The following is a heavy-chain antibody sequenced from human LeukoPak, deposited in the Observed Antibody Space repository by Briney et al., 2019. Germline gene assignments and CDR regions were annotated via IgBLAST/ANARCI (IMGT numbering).Heavy chain of an antibody. V-gene: IGHV4-4*07. CDR3: ARDMYYDSSGYTYYYYYGMDV. Sequence: PSETLSLTCTVSVGAISSYYWSSIRQPAGKGLEWIGRIYTSGSTHYNPSLKSRVTMSVDTSNNQFSLKLSSLTAADTAVYYCARDMYYDSSGYTYYYYYGMDVWGQGTTVTVSS. D-gene: IGHD3-22*01. CDR1: VGAISSYY. CDR2: IYTSGST. J-gene: IGHJ6*02.